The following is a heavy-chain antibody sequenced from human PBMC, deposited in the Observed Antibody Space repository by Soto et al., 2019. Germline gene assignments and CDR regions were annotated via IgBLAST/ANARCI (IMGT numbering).Heavy chain of an antibody. J-gene: IGHJ5*02. CDR1: GGTFSSYA. CDR2: IITIFVTA. D-gene: IGHD3-10*01. V-gene: IGHV1-69*01. CDR3: ARDRSGYYGSGSYRNWFDP. Sequence: QVQLVQSGAEVKKPGSSVKVSCKASGGTFSSYAISWVRQAPGQGLEWMGGIITIFVTANYAQKFQGRVTITADESTRTAYMELSSLRSEDTAVYYCARDRSGYYGSGSYRNWFDPWGQGTLVTVSS.